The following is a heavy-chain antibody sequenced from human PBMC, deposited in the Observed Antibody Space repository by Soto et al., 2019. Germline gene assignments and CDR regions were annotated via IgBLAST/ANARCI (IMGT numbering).Heavy chain of an antibody. CDR3: ARGKFYAFDI. Sequence: QVQLQESGPGLVKPSGTLSLTRAVSGVSISIPNWWAWVRQAPGKGLEWIGEIDHSGTTNYNPSLNSRVTISLDRSKNQFSLRLTSVAAADTAVYFCARGKFYAFDIWGQGTMVTVSS. CDR2: IDHSGTT. J-gene: IGHJ3*02. CDR1: GVSISIPNW. V-gene: IGHV4-4*02.